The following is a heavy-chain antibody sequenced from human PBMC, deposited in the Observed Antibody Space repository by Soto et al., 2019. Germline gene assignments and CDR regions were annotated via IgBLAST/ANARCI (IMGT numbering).Heavy chain of an antibody. CDR2: INHSGST. CDR3: ARGILRYFDWSP. Sequence: SETLSLTCAVYGVSFSGYYWSWIRQPPGKGLEWIGEINHSGSTNYNPSLKSRVTISVDTSKNQFSLKLSSVTAADTAVYYCARGILRYFDWSPWGQGTLVT. D-gene: IGHD3-9*01. CDR1: GVSFSGYY. V-gene: IGHV4-34*01. J-gene: IGHJ5*02.